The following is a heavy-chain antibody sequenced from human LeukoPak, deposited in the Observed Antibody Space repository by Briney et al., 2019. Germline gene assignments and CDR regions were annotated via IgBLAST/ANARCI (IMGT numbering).Heavy chain of an antibody. CDR3: ATLTTPGWFNP. CDR2: IYYSGST. CDR1: GGSISSSPYY. J-gene: IGHJ5*02. D-gene: IGHD1-1*01. V-gene: IGHV4-39*07. Sequence: SETLSLTCTVSGGSISSSPYYWGWIRQPPEKGLEWIGNIYYSGSTYYNPSLKSRVTISVDTSKNQISLKLSSVTAADTAVYYCATLTTPGWFNPWGQGTLVTVSS.